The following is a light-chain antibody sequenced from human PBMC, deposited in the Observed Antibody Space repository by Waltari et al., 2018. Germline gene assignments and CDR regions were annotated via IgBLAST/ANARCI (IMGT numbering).Light chain of an antibody. J-gene: IGKJ4*01. V-gene: IGKV3-20*01. CDR1: QSVSSNY. Sequence: ELLLTQSPGTMSLSSGERATLSCRASQSVSSNYLAWYQQKPGQAPRLLIYDASKRATGIADRFSGSGSGTHFTLTISRLEPEDFAVFYCQQYGNSPVTFGGGTKVEIK. CDR3: QQYGNSPVT. CDR2: DAS.